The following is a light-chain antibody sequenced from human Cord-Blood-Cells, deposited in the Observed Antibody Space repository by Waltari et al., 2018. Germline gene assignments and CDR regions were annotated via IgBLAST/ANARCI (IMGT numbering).Light chain of an antibody. V-gene: IGKV3-15*01. CDR1: QSVSSN. CDR2: GAS. CDR3: QQYNNWPLT. Sequence: EIVMTQSPATLSVSPGERATLSCRARQSVSSNLAWYQQKPGQAPRLLIYGASTRATGSPARFSGSGSGTEFTLTISSLQSEDFAVYYCQQYNNWPLTFGGGTKVEIK. J-gene: IGKJ4*01.